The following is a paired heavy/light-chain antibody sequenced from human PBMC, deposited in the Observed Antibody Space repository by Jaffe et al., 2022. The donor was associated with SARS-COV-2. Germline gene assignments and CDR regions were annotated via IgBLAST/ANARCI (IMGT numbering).Light chain of an antibody. V-gene: IGKV1-5*03. J-gene: IGKJ1*01. Sequence: DIEMTQSPSTLSASVGDRVTITCRASQSINSWLAWYQLKPGKAPKLLIYKASSLERGVPSRFSGSGSGTEFTLTVSSLQPDDFATYYCQQYNSYPWTFGQGTKVEIK. CDR3: QQYNSYPWT. CDR1: QSINSW. CDR2: KAS.
Heavy chain of an antibody. Sequence: EVQLVESGGGLVQPGGSLRLSCAASGFTFSSYWMSWVRQAPGKGLEWVANIKQDGNEKYYVDSVKGRFTISRDNAKKSLYLQMNSLRAEDTALYYCARRRYDILTGYLFPCDYWGQGTLVTVSS. CDR2: IKQDGNEK. V-gene: IGHV3-7*03. D-gene: IGHD3-9*01. CDR3: ARRRYDILTGYLFPCDY. CDR1: GFTFSSYW. J-gene: IGHJ4*02.